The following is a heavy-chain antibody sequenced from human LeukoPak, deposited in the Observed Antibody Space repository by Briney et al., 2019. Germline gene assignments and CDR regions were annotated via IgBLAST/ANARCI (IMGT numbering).Heavy chain of an antibody. CDR1: GFTFSSYA. D-gene: IGHD6-13*01. J-gene: IGHJ4*02. CDR2: ISGSGGST. Sequence: GGSLRLSCAASGFTFSSYAMSWVRQAPGKGLEWVSAISGSGGSTYYADSVKGRFTISRDNSKNTLYLKMNSLRAEDTAVYYCASLSSWYYFDYWGQGTLVTVSS. V-gene: IGHV3-23*01. CDR3: ASLSSWYYFDY.